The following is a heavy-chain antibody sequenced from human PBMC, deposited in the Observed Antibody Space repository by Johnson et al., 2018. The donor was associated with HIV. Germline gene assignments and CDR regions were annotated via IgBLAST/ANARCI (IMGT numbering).Heavy chain of an antibody. CDR3: ARDGGIGSTREDAFDI. Sequence: QVQLVESGGGVVQPGGSLRVPCAASGFTFSSYAMHWVRQAPGKGLEWVAVISYDGSNKYYADSVKGRFTISRDNSKNTLYLQMNSLRAEDTAVYYCARDGGIGSTREDAFDICGQGTMVTVSS. J-gene: IGHJ3*02. V-gene: IGHV3-30-3*01. CDR1: GFTFSSYA. CDR2: ISYDGSNK. D-gene: IGHD2-2*01.